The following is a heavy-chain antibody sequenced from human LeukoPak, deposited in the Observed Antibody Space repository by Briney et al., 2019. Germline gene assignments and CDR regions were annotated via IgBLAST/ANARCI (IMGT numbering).Heavy chain of an antibody. Sequence: SETLSLTCTVSGGSISSGGYYWSWIRQHPGKGLEWIGYIYYSGSTYYNPSLKSRVTISVDTSKNQFSLKLSSVTAADTAVYYCPGGTSGSLPGFDYWGQGTLVTVSS. D-gene: IGHD1-26*01. CDR3: PGGTSGSLPGFDY. J-gene: IGHJ4*02. V-gene: IGHV4-31*03. CDR2: IYYSGST. CDR1: GGSISSGGYY.